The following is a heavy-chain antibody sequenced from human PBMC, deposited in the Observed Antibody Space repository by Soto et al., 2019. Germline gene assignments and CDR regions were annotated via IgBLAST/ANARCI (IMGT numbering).Heavy chain of an antibody. CDR3: AREMDYYDSSGHYINWFDP. D-gene: IGHD6-19*01. CDR2: INAGNGNT. V-gene: IGHV1-3*01. Sequence: ASVKVSCKASGYHYISYGFTWVRQAPGQRLEWMGWINAGNGNTEYSQKFQGRVTITRDTSASTAYMELSSLRSEDTAVYYCAREMDYYDSSGHYINWFDPWGQGTQVTVSS. CDR1: GYHYISYG. J-gene: IGHJ5*02.